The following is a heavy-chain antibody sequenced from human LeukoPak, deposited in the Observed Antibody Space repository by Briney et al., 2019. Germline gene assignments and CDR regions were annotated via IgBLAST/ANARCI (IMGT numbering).Heavy chain of an antibody. Sequence: PGGSLRLSCAASGFTFSGYWMHWVRQAPGKGLVWVSRINSDGSSTNYADSVKGRFTISRDNAKNTLYLQMNSLRAEDTAVYYCARGETYYYHGMDVWGQGTTVTVSS. J-gene: IGHJ6*02. CDR2: INSDGSST. CDR3: ARGETYYYHGMDV. V-gene: IGHV3-74*01. CDR1: GFTFSGYW.